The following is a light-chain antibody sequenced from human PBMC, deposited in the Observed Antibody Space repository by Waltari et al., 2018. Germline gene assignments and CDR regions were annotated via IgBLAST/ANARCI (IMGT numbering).Light chain of an antibody. CDR1: QGISSW. CDR3: QQADSFPHT. Sequence: DIQMTQSPSSVSASVGDRVTITCRACQGISSWLAWYQKKPGKAPKLLIYGASTLLSGVPSRFSGSGSGTDFTLTISNLQPEDFATYFCQQADSFPHTFGQGTKVEI. V-gene: IGKV1-12*01. J-gene: IGKJ2*01. CDR2: GAS.